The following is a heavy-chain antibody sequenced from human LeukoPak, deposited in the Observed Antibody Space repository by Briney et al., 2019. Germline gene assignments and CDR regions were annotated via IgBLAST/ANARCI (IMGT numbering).Heavy chain of an antibody. CDR3: ARAMITFGGVIGDLDY. D-gene: IGHD3-16*02. J-gene: IGHJ4*02. Sequence: HGASVKVSCKASGYTFTSYYMHWVRQAPGQGLEWMGWINPNSGGTNYAQKFQGRVTMTRDTSISTAYMELSRLRSDDTAVYYCARAMITFGGVIGDLDYWGQGTLVTVSS. CDR1: GYTFTSYY. V-gene: IGHV1-2*02. CDR2: INPNSGGT.